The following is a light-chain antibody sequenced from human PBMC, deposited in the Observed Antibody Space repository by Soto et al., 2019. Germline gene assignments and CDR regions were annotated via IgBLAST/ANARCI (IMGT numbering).Light chain of an antibody. CDR1: QSISSW. J-gene: IGKJ2*01. CDR3: QQYNSYPYT. V-gene: IGKV1-5*02. Sequence: DIQMTQSPSTLSASVGDRVTIICWASQSISSWLAWYQQKPGKAPKLLIYDASSLESGVPSRFSGSGSGTEFTLTISSLQPDDFATYYCQQYNSYPYTFGQGTKVDIK. CDR2: DAS.